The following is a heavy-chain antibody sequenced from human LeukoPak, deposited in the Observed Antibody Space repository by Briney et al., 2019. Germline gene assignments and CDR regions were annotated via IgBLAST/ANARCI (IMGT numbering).Heavy chain of an antibody. J-gene: IGHJ4*02. V-gene: IGHV5-51*01. Sequence: GESLKISCKSFGYSFTKYWIAWVRQTPGKGLEWMGIIYPGDSDTRYSPSFQGQVTISADRSISTAYLQWSSLKASDTAMYYCARRGSDRTFDYWGQGTLVTVSS. D-gene: IGHD3-10*01. CDR1: GYSFTKYW. CDR3: ARRGSDRTFDY. CDR2: IYPGDSDT.